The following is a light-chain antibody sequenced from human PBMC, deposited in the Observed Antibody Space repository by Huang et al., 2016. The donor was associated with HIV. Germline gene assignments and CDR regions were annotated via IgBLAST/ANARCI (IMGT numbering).Light chain of an antibody. V-gene: IGKV3-15*01. CDR1: QNVDNS. J-gene: IGKJ1*01. CDR2: GAS. CDR3: QQYDNWPQT. Sequence: EIVMTQSPATLSVSPGERATLSCRASQNVDNSLDWYQQKPGQAPRLLIYGASTRATGFPARFSGSGSGTEFTLTIRSLQSEDSAIYYCQQYDNWPQTFGQGTMVEIK.